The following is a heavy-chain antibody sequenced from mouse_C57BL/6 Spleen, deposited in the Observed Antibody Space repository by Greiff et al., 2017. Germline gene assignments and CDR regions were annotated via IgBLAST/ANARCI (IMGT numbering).Heavy chain of an antibody. V-gene: IGHV1-69*01. CDR1: GYTFTSYW. CDR2: IGPSDSYT. D-gene: IGHD2-4*01. J-gene: IGHJ2*01. CDR3: ESSGCDYGEED. Sequence: VQLLQPGAELVMPGASVKLSCKASGYTFTSYWMHWVKQRPGQGLEWVGEIGPSDSYTNYNQKFKGKFTLPVDKSSSTAYMKLSSLTSEDSAVDRNESSGCDYGEEDWGQGATVTVSS.